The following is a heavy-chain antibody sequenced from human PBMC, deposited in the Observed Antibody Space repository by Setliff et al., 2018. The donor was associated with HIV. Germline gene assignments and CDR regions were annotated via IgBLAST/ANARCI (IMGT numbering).Heavy chain of an antibody. D-gene: IGHD6-19*01. V-gene: IGHV5-51*01. CDR1: GYSFNTYW. J-gene: IGHJ4*02. CDR3: ARLDGISVAGTADF. CDR2: IYPGDSDT. Sequence: GESLKISCKGSGYSFNTYWIGWVRQMSGKGLEWMGIIYPGDSDTRYSPSFEGQVTMSVDKSITTAYLQWNSLKVSDTAMYYCARLDGISVAGTADFWGQGTLVTSPQ.